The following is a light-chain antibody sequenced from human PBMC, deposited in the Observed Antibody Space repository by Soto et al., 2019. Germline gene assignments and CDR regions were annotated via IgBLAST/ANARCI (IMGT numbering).Light chain of an antibody. Sequence: EIVMTQSPATLSVSPGERATLSCRAGQSVSDNLAWYQQRPGQAPRLLFYGASTRATGVPVRFSASGSGTEFTLTISSLQSEDFAVYYCQQYNNWPRTFGQGTKVEIK. CDR2: GAS. V-gene: IGKV3-15*01. CDR1: QSVSDN. CDR3: QQYNNWPRT. J-gene: IGKJ1*01.